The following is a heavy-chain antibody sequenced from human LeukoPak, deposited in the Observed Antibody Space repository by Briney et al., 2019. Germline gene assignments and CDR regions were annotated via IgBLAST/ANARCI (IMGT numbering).Heavy chain of an antibody. V-gene: IGHV3-15*01. CDR2: IKSKTAGGTI. CDR1: GFTFSNAW. Sequence: PGGSLRLSCAASGFTFSNAWMTWVRQAPGKGLEWVGRIKSKTAGGTIDYAAPVKGRFTISRDDSKNTLYLQMNSLKTEDTAVYYCTTGERRVGTTIHIRWADWGQGTLVTVSS. D-gene: IGHD1-26*01. CDR3: TTGERRVGTTIHIRWAD. J-gene: IGHJ4*02.